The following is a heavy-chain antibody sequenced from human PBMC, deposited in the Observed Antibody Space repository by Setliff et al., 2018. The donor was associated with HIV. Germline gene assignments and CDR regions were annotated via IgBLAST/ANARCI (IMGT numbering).Heavy chain of an antibody. CDR3: ARDLIRITPHGDLPV. CDR1: GYTFTDYY. V-gene: IGHV1-2*06. J-gene: IGHJ4*02. D-gene: IGHD2-15*01. Sequence: ASVKVSCKASGYTFTDYYIHWVRQAPGHGLEWVGRINPKSGVTSYAQNFRARVTMTRDTSSTTAYIELSTLRSDDTALYYCARDLIRITPHGDLPVWGQGTLVTVSS. CDR2: INPKSGVT.